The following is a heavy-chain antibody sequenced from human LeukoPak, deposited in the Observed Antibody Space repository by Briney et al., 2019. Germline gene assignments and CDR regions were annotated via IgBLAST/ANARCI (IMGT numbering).Heavy chain of an antibody. CDR1: GGFISSGSFY. Sequence: SETLSLTCTVSGGFISSGSFYWSWIRQPAGKGLEWIGRIYSSGSTNYNPSLKSRVTISVDTSKNQFSLKLRSMTAADTAVDYCARDQGTVIVPTAIGWFDPWGQGTLVTVSS. D-gene: IGHD2-2*02. CDR2: IYSSGST. CDR3: ARDQGTVIVPTAIGWFDP. J-gene: IGHJ5*02. V-gene: IGHV4-61*02.